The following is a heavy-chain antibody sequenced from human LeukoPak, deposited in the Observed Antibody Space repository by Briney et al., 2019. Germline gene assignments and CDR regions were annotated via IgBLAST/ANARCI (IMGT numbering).Heavy chain of an antibody. V-gene: IGHV4-4*07. J-gene: IGHJ4*02. Sequence: SETLSLTCTVSGGSLSSYFWNWIRQPAGRGLEWMGRIYSSGSADYNPALKSRLTMSVDMSKNQISLNLSSVTAADSAVYYCARARGRLLLIDYWGEGTLVAVSS. D-gene: IGHD2-15*01. CDR3: ARARGRLLLIDY. CDR1: GGSLSSYF. CDR2: IYSSGSA.